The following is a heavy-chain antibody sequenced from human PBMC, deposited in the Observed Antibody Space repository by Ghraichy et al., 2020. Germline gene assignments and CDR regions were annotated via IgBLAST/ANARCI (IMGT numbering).Heavy chain of an antibody. Sequence: GESLNISCAASGFTFSSYAMSWVRQAPGKGLEWVSAISGSGGSTYYADSVKGRFTISRDNSKNTLYLQMNSLRAEDTAVYYCAKDLSRDQGGSGSYFFYYYGMDVWGQGTTVTVSS. CDR2: ISGSGGST. CDR1: GFTFSSYA. D-gene: IGHD3-10*01. CDR3: AKDLSRDQGGSGSYFFYYYGMDV. J-gene: IGHJ6*02. V-gene: IGHV3-23*01.